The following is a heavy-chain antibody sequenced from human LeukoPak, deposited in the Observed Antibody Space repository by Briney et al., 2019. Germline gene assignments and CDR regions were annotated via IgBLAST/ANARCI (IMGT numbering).Heavy chain of an antibody. J-gene: IGHJ5*02. CDR2: ISGSGGST. CDR1: GFTFSSYA. V-gene: IGHV3-23*01. D-gene: IGHD2-15*01. CDR3: AKSLCSGGSCYSFWFDP. Sequence: PGGSLRLSCAASGFTFSSYAMSWVRQAPGKGLEWVSAISGSGGSTYYADSVKGRFTIPRDNSKNTLYLQMNSLRAEDTAVYYCAKSLCSGGSCYSFWFDPWGQGTLVTVSS.